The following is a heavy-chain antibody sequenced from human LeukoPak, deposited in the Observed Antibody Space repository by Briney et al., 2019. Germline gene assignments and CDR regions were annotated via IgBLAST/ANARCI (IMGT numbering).Heavy chain of an antibody. D-gene: IGHD2-21*01. J-gene: IGHJ4*02. CDR2: IYYSGST. V-gene: IGHV4-39*07. CDR3: ARDQGGDYPPDY. Sequence: SETLSLTCTVSGGSISSSSYYWGWIRQPPGKGLEWIGSIYYSGSTYYNPSLKSRVTISLDTSRNQFSLKLSSVTAADTAVYYCARDQGGDYPPDYWGQGTLLTVSS. CDR1: GGSISSSSYY.